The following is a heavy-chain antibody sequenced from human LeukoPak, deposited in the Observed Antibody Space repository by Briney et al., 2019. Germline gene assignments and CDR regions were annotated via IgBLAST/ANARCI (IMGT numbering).Heavy chain of an antibody. J-gene: IGHJ5*02. CDR1: GGSISSYY. CDR2: IYYSGST. Sequence: ASETLSLTCTVSGGSISSYYWNWIRQPPGKGLEWIGYIYYSGSTNYNPSLKSRVTISVDTSKNQFSLKLSSVTAADTAVYYCASWAVEMRRGWFDPWGQGTLVTVSS. D-gene: IGHD5-24*01. CDR3: ASWAVEMRRGWFDP. V-gene: IGHV4-59*01.